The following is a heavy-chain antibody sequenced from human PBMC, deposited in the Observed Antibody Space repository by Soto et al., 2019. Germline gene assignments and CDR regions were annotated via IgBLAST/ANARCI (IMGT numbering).Heavy chain of an antibody. CDR3: AIRWGGTFDY. CDR1: GGSISSYY. CDR2: IYYSGST. D-gene: IGHD3-16*01. V-gene: IGHV4-59*01. Sequence: QVQLQESGPGLVKPSETLSLTCTVSGGSISSYYWRWIRQPPGKGLEWIGYIYYSGSTNYNPSLKSRVTISVDTSKNQFSLKLSSVTAAYTAVYYCAIRWGGTFDYWGQGTLVTVSS. J-gene: IGHJ4*02.